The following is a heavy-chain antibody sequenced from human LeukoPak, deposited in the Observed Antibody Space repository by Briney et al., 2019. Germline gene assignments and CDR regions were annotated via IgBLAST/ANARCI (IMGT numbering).Heavy chain of an antibody. CDR2: INPNSGGT. D-gene: IGHD3-3*01. CDR3: ARGTTIFGVVIIRFDP. Sequence: GASVKVSCKASGYTFTGYYMHWVRQAPGQGLEWMGWINPNSGGTNYAQKFQGRVTMTRDTSISTAYMELSRLRSDDTAVYYCARGTTIFGVVIIRFDPWGQGTLVSASS. J-gene: IGHJ5*02. V-gene: IGHV1-2*02. CDR1: GYTFTGYY.